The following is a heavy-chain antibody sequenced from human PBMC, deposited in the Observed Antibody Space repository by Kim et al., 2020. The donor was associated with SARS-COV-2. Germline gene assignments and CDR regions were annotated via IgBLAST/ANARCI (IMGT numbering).Heavy chain of an antibody. CDR3: AKEYSGSYYT. CDR2: NK. Sequence: NKYYADSVKGRFTISRDNSKNTLYLQMNSLRAEDTAVYYCAKEYSGSYYTWGQGTLVTVSS. V-gene: IGHV3-33*06. J-gene: IGHJ4*02. D-gene: IGHD1-26*01.